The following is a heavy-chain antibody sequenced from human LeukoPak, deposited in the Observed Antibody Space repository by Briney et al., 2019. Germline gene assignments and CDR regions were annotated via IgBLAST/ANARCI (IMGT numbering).Heavy chain of an antibody. CDR1: GGSISSYY. J-gene: IGHJ5*02. V-gene: IGHV4-59*01. D-gene: IGHD3-9*01. CDR2: IYYSAST. Sequence: SETLSLTCTVSGGSISSYYWSWIRQPPGKGLEWIGYIYYSASTNYNPSLKSRVTISVDTSKNQFSLKLSSVTAADTAVYYCARDRRDYDILTGYYSGWFDPWGQGTLVTVSS. CDR3: ARDRRDYDILTGYYSGWFDP.